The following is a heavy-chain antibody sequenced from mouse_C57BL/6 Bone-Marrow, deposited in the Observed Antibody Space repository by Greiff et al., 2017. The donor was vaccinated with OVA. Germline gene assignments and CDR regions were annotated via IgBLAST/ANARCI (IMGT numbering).Heavy chain of an antibody. Sequence: VQLQQSGGGLVKPGGSLKLSCAASGFTFSDYGMHWVRQAPEKGLEWVAYISSGSSTIYYADTVKGRFTISRDNAKNTLFLQMTSLRSEDTAMYYCARPRWLLSRMAMDYWGQGTSVTVSS. CDR2: ISSGSSTI. J-gene: IGHJ4*01. CDR3: ARPRWLLSRMAMDY. D-gene: IGHD2-3*01. CDR1: GFTFSDYG. V-gene: IGHV5-17*01.